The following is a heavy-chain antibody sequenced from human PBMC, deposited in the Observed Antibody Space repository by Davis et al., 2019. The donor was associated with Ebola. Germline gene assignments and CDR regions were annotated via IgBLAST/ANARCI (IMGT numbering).Heavy chain of an antibody. CDR3: ARLGVTMVRGVMRTRSWFDP. CDR2: IYPGDSDT. D-gene: IGHD3-10*01. J-gene: IGHJ5*02. V-gene: IGHV5-51*01. Sequence: GESLKISCKGSGYSFTSYWIGWVRQMPGKGLEWMGIIYPGDSDTRYSPSFQGQVTISADKSISPAYLQWSSLKASDTAMYYCARLGVTMVRGVMRTRSWFDPWGQGTLVTVSS. CDR1: GYSFTSYW.